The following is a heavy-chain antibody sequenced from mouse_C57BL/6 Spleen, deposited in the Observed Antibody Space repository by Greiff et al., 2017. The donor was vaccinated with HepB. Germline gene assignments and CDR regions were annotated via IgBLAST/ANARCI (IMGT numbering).Heavy chain of an antibody. CDR3: TRGVYDYDGYYAMDY. V-gene: IGHV1-15*01. CDR2: IDPETGGT. D-gene: IGHD2-4*01. Sequence: VKLMESGAELVRPGASVTLSCKASGYTFTDYEMHWVKQTPVHGLEWIGAIDPETGGTAYNQKFKGKAILTADKSSSTAYMELRSLTSEDSAVYYCTRGVYDYDGYYAMDYWGQRTSVTVSS. J-gene: IGHJ4*01. CDR1: GYTFTDYE.